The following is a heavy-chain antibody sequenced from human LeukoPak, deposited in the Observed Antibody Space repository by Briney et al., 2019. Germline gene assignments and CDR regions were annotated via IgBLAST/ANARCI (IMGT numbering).Heavy chain of an antibody. CDR3: ARGRGSYFDWLSTTDFDY. CDR1: GYTFTSYD. J-gene: IGHJ4*02. D-gene: IGHD3-9*01. Sequence: GASVKVSCKASGYTFTSYDINWVRQATGQGLEWMGWMNPNSGNTGYAQKFQGRVTMTRNTSISTAYMELSSLRSEDTAVYYCARGRGSYFDWLSTTDFDYWGQGTLVTVSS. V-gene: IGHV1-8*01. CDR2: MNPNSGNT.